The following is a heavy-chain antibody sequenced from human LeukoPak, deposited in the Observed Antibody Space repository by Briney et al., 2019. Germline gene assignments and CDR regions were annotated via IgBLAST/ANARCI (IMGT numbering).Heavy chain of an antibody. V-gene: IGHV1-2*02. CDR3: ARDRSGTGLFDY. CDR2: INPNSGGT. Sequence: ASVKVSCKASGYTFTGYYMHWVRQAPGQGLEWMGWINPNSGGTNYAQKFQGRVTMTRDTSISTAYMELSRLRSDDTAMYYCARDRSGTGLFDYWGQGTLVTVSS. J-gene: IGHJ4*02. CDR1: GYTFTGYY. D-gene: IGHD1-7*01.